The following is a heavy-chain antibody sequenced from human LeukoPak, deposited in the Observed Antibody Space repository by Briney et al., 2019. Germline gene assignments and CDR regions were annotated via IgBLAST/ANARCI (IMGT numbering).Heavy chain of an antibody. CDR1: GFTFSSYW. Sequence: GGSLRLSCAASGFTFSSYWMHWVRQAPGKGLAWVSRINSDGSDATYADSVKGRFTISRDNSKNTLCLQMNSLRAEDTAVYYCAKAMGIAARKSTVDYWGQGTLVTVSS. CDR3: AKAMGIAARKSTVDY. J-gene: IGHJ4*02. CDR2: INSDGSDA. V-gene: IGHV3-74*01. D-gene: IGHD6-6*01.